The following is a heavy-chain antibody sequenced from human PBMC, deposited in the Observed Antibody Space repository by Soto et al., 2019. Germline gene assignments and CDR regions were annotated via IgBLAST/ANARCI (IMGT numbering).Heavy chain of an antibody. D-gene: IGHD6-19*01. Sequence: ASLKVICKASGCTIIAYYVDCVRQDPGQGLVWMGWINANSGGTNYSQKFQGRSTMTRDTSISTAYMELSRLRSDDTAVYYCARENIEGFLLAMAGLYYYYGMDVWGQGTTVTVSS. CDR1: GCTIIAYY. V-gene: IGHV1-2*02. CDR3: ARENIEGFLLAMAGLYYYYGMDV. CDR2: INANSGGT. J-gene: IGHJ6*02.